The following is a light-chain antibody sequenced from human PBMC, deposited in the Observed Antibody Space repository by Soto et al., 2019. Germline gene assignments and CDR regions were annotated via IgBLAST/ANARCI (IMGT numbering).Light chain of an antibody. CDR3: QLYGTSPKT. J-gene: IGKJ1*01. CDR1: ETVAGSY. V-gene: IGKV3-20*01. Sequence: EIVLTQSPGTLSLSAGERATLSCRASETVAGSYLAWYQQKPGQAPRLLIHGASNRATGIADRFSGSGSGTDFTLTISRLGPEDFAVYYCQLYGTSPKTFGQGTKVDIK. CDR2: GAS.